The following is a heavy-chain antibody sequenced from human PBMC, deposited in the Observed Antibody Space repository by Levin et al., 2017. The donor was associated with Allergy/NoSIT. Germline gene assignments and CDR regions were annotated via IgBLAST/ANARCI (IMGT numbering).Heavy chain of an antibody. J-gene: IGHJ6*02. D-gene: IGHD1-1*01. CDR1: GFSLSNARMG. CDR2: IFSNDEK. V-gene: IGHV2-26*01. CDR3: ARIEAYILERRLHYDYGMDV. Sequence: SGPTLVKPTETLTLTCTVSGFSLSNARMGVSWIRQPPGKALEWLAHIFSNDEKSYSTSLKSRPTISKDTSKSQVVLTMTNMDPVDTATYYCARIEAYILERRLHYDYGMDVWGQGTTVTVSS.